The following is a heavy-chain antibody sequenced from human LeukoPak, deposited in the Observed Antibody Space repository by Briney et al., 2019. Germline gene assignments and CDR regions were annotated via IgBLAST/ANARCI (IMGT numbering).Heavy chain of an antibody. Sequence: ASVKVSCKASGYTFTGYYMHWVRQAPGQGLEWMGWINPNSGDTNYAQKFQGRVTMTRDTSISTGYMELSRLRSDDTAVYYCARWREFLFPIDYWGQGTLVTVSS. V-gene: IGHV1-2*02. D-gene: IGHD3-10*01. J-gene: IGHJ4*02. CDR3: ARWREFLFPIDY. CDR2: INPNSGDT. CDR1: GYTFTGYY.